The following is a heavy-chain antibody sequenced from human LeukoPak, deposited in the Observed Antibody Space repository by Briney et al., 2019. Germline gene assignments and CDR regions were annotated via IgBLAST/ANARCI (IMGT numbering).Heavy chain of an antibody. CDR2: INHSGST. V-gene: IGHV4-34*01. J-gene: IGHJ4*02. CDR1: DVSLSAYY. Sequence: SETLSLTCAVYDVSLSAYYWSWIRQPPGKGLEWIGEINHSGSTNYNPSLKSRVTISVDTSKNQFSLKLSSVTAADTAVYYCARGISSSSSFDYWGQGTLVTVSS. D-gene: IGHD6-13*01. CDR3: ARGISSSSSFDY.